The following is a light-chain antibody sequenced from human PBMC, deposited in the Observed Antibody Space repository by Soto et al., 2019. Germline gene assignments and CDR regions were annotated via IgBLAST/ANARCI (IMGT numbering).Light chain of an antibody. CDR2: GAS. CDR1: QSVSSSY. Sequence: EIVLTQSPGTLSLSPGERATLSCRASQSVSSSYLAWYQQKPGQAPRLLIYGASSRATGIPDRFSGSGSGTDVTLTISRLEPDDVAVYYSQPYGSSPDYTVGQGTKLELK. CDR3: QPYGSSPDYT. V-gene: IGKV3-20*01. J-gene: IGKJ2*01.